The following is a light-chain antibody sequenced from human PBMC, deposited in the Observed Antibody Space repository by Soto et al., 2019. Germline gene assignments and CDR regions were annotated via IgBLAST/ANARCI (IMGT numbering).Light chain of an antibody. CDR1: QSVSNS. J-gene: IGKJ1*01. CDR3: QHRSNWPQT. Sequence: EIVLTQSPATLSVSPGERATLSCRASQSVSNSIAWYQQKPGQAPRLLIYDASNRAAGTPARFSGSGSGRDFTLTISSLEPEDFAVYYCQHRSNWPQTFGQGTKVEIK. CDR2: DAS. V-gene: IGKV3-11*02.